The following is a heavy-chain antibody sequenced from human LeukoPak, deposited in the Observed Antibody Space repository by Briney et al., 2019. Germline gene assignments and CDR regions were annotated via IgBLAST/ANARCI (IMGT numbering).Heavy chain of an antibody. Sequence: GGSLRLSCAASGFTFSSYAMRWGRQAPGKGLGWGAVISYDGSNKYYADSVKGRFTTSRDNSKNTLYLQMNSLRAEDTAVYYCARLGPPPYYYDSSHVWGQGTTVTVSS. V-gene: IGHV3-30-3*01. D-gene: IGHD3-22*01. J-gene: IGHJ6*02. CDR2: ISYDGSNK. CDR3: ARLGPPPYYYDSSHV. CDR1: GFTFSSYA.